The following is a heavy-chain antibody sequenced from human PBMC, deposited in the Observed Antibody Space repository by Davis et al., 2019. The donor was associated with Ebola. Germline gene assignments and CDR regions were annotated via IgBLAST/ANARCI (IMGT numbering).Heavy chain of an antibody. CDR2: FDPEDGER. CDR3: AIGGRAGGFDY. J-gene: IGHJ4*02. Sequence: ASVKVSCKASGGTFRSYAINWVRQVPGQGLEWMGRFDPEDGERIYAQKFQGRVTMTDDTSTDTAYMKLTSLRSEDTAVYYCAIGGRAGGFDYWGQGTLVTVSS. CDR1: GGTFRSYA. V-gene: IGHV1-24*01.